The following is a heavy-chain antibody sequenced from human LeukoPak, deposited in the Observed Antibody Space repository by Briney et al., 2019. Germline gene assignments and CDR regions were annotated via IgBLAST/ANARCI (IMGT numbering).Heavy chain of an antibody. V-gene: IGHV3-21*01. CDR1: GFTFSSYS. D-gene: IGHD3-9*01. CDR3: AREPKYYDILTGWYYFDY. Sequence: PGGSLRLSCAASGFTFSSYSMNWVRQAPGKGLEWVSSISSCSSYIYYADSVKGRFTISRDNAKNSLYLQMNSLRAEDTAVYYCAREPKYYDILTGWYYFDYWGQGTLVTVSS. J-gene: IGHJ4*02. CDR2: ISSCSSYI.